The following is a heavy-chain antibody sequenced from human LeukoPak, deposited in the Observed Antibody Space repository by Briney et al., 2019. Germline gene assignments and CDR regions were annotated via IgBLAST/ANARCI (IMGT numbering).Heavy chain of an antibody. J-gene: IGHJ4*02. V-gene: IGHV3-30*02. Sequence: GGSLRLSCAASGFTFSSYGMLWVRRAPGKGLEWVTFIQYDGSNKYYADSVKGRFTISRDNSKNTVYLQMNSLRTEDTAVYYCARSLTMVRAYDYWGQGTLVTVSS. CDR1: GFTFSSYG. D-gene: IGHD3-10*01. CDR2: IQYDGSNK. CDR3: ARSLTMVRAYDY.